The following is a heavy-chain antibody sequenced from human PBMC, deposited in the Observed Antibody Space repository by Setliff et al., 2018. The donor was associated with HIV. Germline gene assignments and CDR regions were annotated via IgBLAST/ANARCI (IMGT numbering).Heavy chain of an antibody. CDR3: MRGRSITIFGVAYFDF. Sequence: SETLSLTCAVSGYSISTAYYWGWIRQPPGKGLEWIGSVCHSGTTYYNPSLKSRVTISVDMSNNQFSLKVTSVTAADTAVYYCMRGRSITIFGVAYFDFWGQGTQVTVSS. D-gene: IGHD3-3*01. CDR1: GYSISTAYY. J-gene: IGHJ4*02. CDR2: VCHSGTT. V-gene: IGHV4-38-2*01.